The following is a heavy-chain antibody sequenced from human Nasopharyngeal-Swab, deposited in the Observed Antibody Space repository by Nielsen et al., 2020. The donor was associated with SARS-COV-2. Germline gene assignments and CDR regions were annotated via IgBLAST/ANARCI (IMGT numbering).Heavy chain of an antibody. Sequence: GESLKISCSASGFSFPDYAMAWVRQAPGKGLEWVGSIRSKAYGGAPEYAASLQGRFTISRDDSKRVAYLQMDSLKTEDTAVYYCTRDSPPFYDYWSGGDHWGQGTLVTVSS. CDR1: GFSFPDYA. V-gene: IGHV3-49*04. CDR3: TRDSPPFYDYWSGGDH. CDR2: IRSKAYGGAP. D-gene: IGHD3-3*01. J-gene: IGHJ4*02.